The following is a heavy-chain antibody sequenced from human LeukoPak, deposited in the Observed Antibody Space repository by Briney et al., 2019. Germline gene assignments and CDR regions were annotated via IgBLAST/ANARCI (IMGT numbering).Heavy chain of an antibody. CDR1: GFTFSDYY. D-gene: IGHD6-19*01. J-gene: IGHJ4*02. CDR2: ISSSGSTI. Sequence: KPGGSLRLSCAASGFTFSDYYMSWIRQAPGKGLEWVSYISSSGSTIYYADSLKGRFTISRDNSKNTLYLQMNSLRAEDTAVYYCAKDIGIAVAGTLSYWGQGTLVTVSS. V-gene: IGHV3-11*04. CDR3: AKDIGIAVAGTLSY.